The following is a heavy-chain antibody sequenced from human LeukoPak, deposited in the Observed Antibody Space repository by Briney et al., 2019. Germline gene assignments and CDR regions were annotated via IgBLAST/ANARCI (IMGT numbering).Heavy chain of an antibody. CDR2: IYSSGST. V-gene: IGHV4-31*02. CDR1: GGSISSGYYY. CDR3: ARGGQQKNSIDY. Sequence: SETLSLTCSVSGGSISSGYYYWTWIRQHPGTGLEWIGYIYSSGSTHYNPSLKSRSTISVDTSKNQFSLKLSSVTAADTAVYYCARGGQQKNSIDYWGQGTLVTVSS. J-gene: IGHJ4*02. D-gene: IGHD4-23*01.